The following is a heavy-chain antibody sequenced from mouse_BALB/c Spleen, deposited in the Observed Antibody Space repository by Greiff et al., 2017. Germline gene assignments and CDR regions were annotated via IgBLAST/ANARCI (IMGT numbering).Heavy chain of an antibody. J-gene: IGHJ4*01. CDR3: TPVYYGYPYYAMDY. CDR1: GYSFTSYW. CDR2: IYPGNSDT. V-gene: IGHV1-5*01. D-gene: IGHD2-2*01. Sequence: VQLQQSGTVLARPGASVKMSCKASGYSFTSYWMHWVKQRPGQGLEWIGAIYPGNSDTSYNQKFKGKAKLTAVTSASTAYMELSSLTNEDSAVYYCTPVYYGYPYYAMDYWGQGTSVTVAS.